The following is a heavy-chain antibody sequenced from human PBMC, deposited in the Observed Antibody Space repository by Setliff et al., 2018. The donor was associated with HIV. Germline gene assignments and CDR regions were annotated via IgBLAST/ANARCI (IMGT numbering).Heavy chain of an antibody. CDR2: MNPNTGVS. CDR1: GHTFTNVD. J-gene: IGHJ6*04. D-gene: IGHD3-10*01. V-gene: IGHV1-8*01. CDR3: ASGKGVGGVVITDGLDV. Sequence: ASVNVSCKASGHTFTNVDIHWLRRATGQGLEWMGWMNPNTGVSGYALKFQARVTMTRDTSISTAYMELSSLTSEDTAVYYCASGKGVGGVVITDGLDVWGKGTTVTVSS.